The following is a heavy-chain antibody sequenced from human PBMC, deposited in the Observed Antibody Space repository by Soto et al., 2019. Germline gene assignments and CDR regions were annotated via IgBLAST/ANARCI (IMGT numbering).Heavy chain of an antibody. CDR2: IIPILGIA. CDR3: ARDSGDGNWFDP. V-gene: IGHV1-69*08. Sequence: QVQLVQSGAEVKKPGSSVKVSCKASGGTFSSYTISWVRQAPGQGLEWMGRIIPILGIANYAQKFQGRVTITADKSTSTAYMELSSLRSEDTAVYYCARDSGDGNWFDPWGQGTLVTVSS. CDR1: GGTFSSYT. D-gene: IGHD4-17*01. J-gene: IGHJ5*02.